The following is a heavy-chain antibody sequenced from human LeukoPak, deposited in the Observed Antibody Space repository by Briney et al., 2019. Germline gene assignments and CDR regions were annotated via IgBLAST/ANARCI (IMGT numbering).Heavy chain of an antibody. Sequence: SETLSLTCTVSGGSIGTYYWSWVRQSPGKGLEWIGYIYVTGSRYNPYLQSRVTISVDTSRNQFFLKMSSVTAADTAVYYCARHIGGGIEDMDVWGKGTKVTVSS. CDR1: GGSIGTYY. CDR3: ARHIGGGIEDMDV. CDR2: IYVTGS. V-gene: IGHV4-59*08. J-gene: IGHJ6*03. D-gene: IGHD3-16*02.